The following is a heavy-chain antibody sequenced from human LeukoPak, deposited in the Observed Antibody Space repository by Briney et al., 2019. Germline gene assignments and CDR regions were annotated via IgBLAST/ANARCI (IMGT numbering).Heavy chain of an antibody. CDR2: ISSSRSYT. CDR1: GFTFRAYY. D-gene: IGHD6-13*01. Sequence: PGGSRRLSCAASGFTFRAYYMSWIRQAPGKGLEWVSYISSSRSYTNYADPVKGRLNISRDNAKNSLYLQMNSLRAEDTAVYYCARSAAADTRWFDLWAQKTLVTVSS. V-gene: IGHV3-11*06. CDR3: ARSAAADTRWFDL. J-gene: IGHJ5*02.